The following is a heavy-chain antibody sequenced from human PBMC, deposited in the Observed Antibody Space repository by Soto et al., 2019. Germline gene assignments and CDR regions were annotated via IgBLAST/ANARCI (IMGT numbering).Heavy chain of an antibody. CDR1: GFTVSSNY. CDR2: IYSGGST. D-gene: IGHD1-20*01. CDR3: ARDQPRYNWIPGAFDI. J-gene: IGHJ3*02. V-gene: IGHV3-66*01. Sequence: EVQLVESGGGLVQPGGSLRLSCAASGFTVSSNYMSWVRQAPGKGLEWVSVIYSGGSTYYADSVKGRFTISRDNSKNTLYLQMNSLRAEDTAVYYCARDQPRYNWIPGAFDIWGQGTMVTVSS.